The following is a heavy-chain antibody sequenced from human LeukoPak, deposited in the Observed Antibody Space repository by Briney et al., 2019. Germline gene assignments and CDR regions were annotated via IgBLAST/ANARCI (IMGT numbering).Heavy chain of an antibody. Sequence: SETLSLTCTVSGGSISSYYWSWIRQPPGKGLEWIGYIYYSGSTNYNPSLKSRVTISVDTSKNQFSLKLSSVTAADTAVYYCARDGGDFWSGYGNWFDPWGQGTLVTVSS. D-gene: IGHD3-3*01. CDR1: GGSISSYY. CDR3: ARDGGDFWSGYGNWFDP. V-gene: IGHV4-59*12. J-gene: IGHJ5*02. CDR2: IYYSGST.